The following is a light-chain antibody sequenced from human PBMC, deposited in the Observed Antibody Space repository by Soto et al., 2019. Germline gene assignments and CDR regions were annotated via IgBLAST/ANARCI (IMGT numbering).Light chain of an antibody. Sequence: EIVLTQSPGTLSLSPGERATLSCRASQSVSSYLAWYQQKPGQAPRLLIYDASNRATGIPARFSGSGSGTDFTLTISSLEPEDFAVYYCQQRSNWPLSYTFGQGTKLEIK. V-gene: IGKV3-11*01. J-gene: IGKJ2*01. CDR3: QQRSNWPLSYT. CDR2: DAS. CDR1: QSVSSY.